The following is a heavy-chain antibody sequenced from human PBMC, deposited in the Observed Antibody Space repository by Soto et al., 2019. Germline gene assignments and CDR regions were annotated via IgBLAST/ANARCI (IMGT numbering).Heavy chain of an antibody. Sequence: WGSLRLSCPASGFTLSNYWLSWVRQDPGKGLEWVANRKKDGSEKYYGCSVVGCFTVSRDNAENSLHLQMNSLRVEDTAVYYCARLYLTASITSLDYWGRGTLVTVSS. J-gene: IGHJ4*02. CDR1: GFTLSNYW. D-gene: IGHD3-16*01. CDR2: RKKDGSEK. V-gene: IGHV3-7*01. CDR3: ARLYLTASITSLDY.